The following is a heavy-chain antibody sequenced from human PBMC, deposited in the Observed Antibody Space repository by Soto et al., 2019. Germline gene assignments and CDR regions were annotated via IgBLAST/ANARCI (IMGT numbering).Heavy chain of an antibody. J-gene: IGHJ3*02. CDR2: INSGGKTI. V-gene: IGHV3-48*03. D-gene: IGHD1-26*01. CDR3: APRKYGSFNIGAFDI. Sequence: QLVECGGGLVQPGGSLRLSCAASEFTFNTYDMNWVRQAPGKGLEWISYINSGGKTIYYADSVEGRFTVSRDNAKRSLYLQMNSLRAEDTAVYYCAPRKYGSFNIGAFDIWGQGTMVTVSS. CDR1: EFTFNTYD.